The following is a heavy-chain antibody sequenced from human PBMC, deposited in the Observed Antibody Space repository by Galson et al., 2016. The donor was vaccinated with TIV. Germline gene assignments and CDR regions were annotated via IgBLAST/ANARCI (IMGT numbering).Heavy chain of an antibody. V-gene: IGHV3-23*01. J-gene: IGHJ6*02. CDR2: ISGGGGST. CDR1: GFSFSIFA. CDR3: TKVPSSGFSYYYCLDV. D-gene: IGHD3-22*01. Sequence: SLRLSCAASGFSFSIFAMTWVRQAPGMGLEWVSAISGGGGSTYYADSVKGRFTISRDNSKNTLFLQMNSLRAEDTAIYYCTKVPSSGFSYYYCLDVWGQGTTVIFSS.